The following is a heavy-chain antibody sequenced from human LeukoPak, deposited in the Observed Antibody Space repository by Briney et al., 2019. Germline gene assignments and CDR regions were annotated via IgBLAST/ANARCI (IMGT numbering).Heavy chain of an antibody. CDR3: ARHGSGSYYEFDY. Sequence: SETLSLTCTVSGGSISSYYWSWIRQPPGKGLEWIGYFYYSGSTNYNPSLKSRVTISVDTSKNQFSLKLSSVTAADTAVYYCARHGSGSYYEFDYWGQETLVTVSS. D-gene: IGHD3-10*01. V-gene: IGHV4-59*08. CDR1: GGSISSYY. CDR2: FYYSGST. J-gene: IGHJ4*02.